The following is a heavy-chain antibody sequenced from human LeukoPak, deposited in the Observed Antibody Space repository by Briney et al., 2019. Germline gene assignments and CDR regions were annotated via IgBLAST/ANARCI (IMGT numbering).Heavy chain of an antibody. CDR1: GFTFSIYG. D-gene: IGHD3-9*01. J-gene: IGHJ6*02. V-gene: IGHV3-30*02. CDR2: IRYDGSNK. Sequence: PGGSLRLSCAASGFTFSIYGMHWVRQAPGKELEWVAFIRYDGSNKYYADSVEGRFTISRDNSKNTLYLKMNSLRAEDTAVYYCAKEIAEYFDWLLTFWDYYGMDVWGQGTTVTVSS. CDR3: AKEIAEYFDWLLTFWDYYGMDV.